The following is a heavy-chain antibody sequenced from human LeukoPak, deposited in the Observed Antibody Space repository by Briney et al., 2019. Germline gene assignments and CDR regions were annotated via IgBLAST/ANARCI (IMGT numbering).Heavy chain of an antibody. CDR2: IWYDGSNK. CDR3: ARDEEYSGSYGGSYFDY. D-gene: IGHD1-26*01. Sequence: GGSLRLSCAASGFTFSNYGMHWVRQAPGKGLEWVAVIWYDGSNKDYADSVKGRITISRDNSKNTLYLQMNSLGAEDTAVYYCARDEEYSGSYGGSYFDYWGQGTLVTVSS. J-gene: IGHJ4*02. CDR1: GFTFSNYG. V-gene: IGHV3-33*01.